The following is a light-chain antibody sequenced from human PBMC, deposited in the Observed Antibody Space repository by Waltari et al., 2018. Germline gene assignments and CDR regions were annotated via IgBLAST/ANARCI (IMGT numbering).Light chain of an antibody. Sequence: SYELTQTPSVSVSPVQTARITCSGHELPRKYAYWFQQKSGQAPRLVIYEDTKRPSGIPERFSGSSSGTVATLTITGAQVDDEADYYCYSSDSTGLRVFGGGTTVVVL. CDR3: YSSDSTGLRV. CDR1: ELPRKY. V-gene: IGLV3-10*01. J-gene: IGLJ1*01. CDR2: EDT.